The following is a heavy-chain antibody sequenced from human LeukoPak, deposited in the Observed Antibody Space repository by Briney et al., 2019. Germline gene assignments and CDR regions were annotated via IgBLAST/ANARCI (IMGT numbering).Heavy chain of an antibody. Sequence: GGSLRLSCAASGFTFKNYEMNWVRQTPGKGLEWVSYISSSGSPIYYADSVKGRFIISRDNAKNSLYLQMNSLRAEDAAVYYCARGPSVGSGWSPDYWGQGTLVPVSS. CDR3: ARGPSVGSGWSPDY. CDR1: GFTFKNYE. J-gene: IGHJ4*02. CDR2: ISSSGSPI. D-gene: IGHD6-19*01. V-gene: IGHV3-48*03.